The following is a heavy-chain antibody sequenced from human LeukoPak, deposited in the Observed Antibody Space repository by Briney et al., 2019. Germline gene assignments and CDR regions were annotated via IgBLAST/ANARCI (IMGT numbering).Heavy chain of an antibody. V-gene: IGHV1-69*05. CDR1: GYTFTSYA. CDR2: IIPIFGTA. Sequence: ASVKVSCKASGYTFTSYAITWVRQAPGQGLEWMGGIIPIFGTANYAQKFQGRVTITTDESTSTAYMELSSLRSEDTAVYYCAREEIGPFDYWGQGTLVTVSS. CDR3: AREEIGPFDY. J-gene: IGHJ4*02. D-gene: IGHD5-24*01.